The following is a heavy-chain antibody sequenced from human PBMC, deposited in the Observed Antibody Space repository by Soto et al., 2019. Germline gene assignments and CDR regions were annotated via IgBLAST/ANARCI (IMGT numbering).Heavy chain of an antibody. J-gene: IGHJ4*02. CDR1: GFPFTTFE. D-gene: IGHD3-16*01. CDR3: VGGGLRYFDY. CDR2: ISGGGTT. Sequence: EVQVMESGGGSVQPGGSLRLSCAASGFPFTTFEMNWVRQAPGKGLEWLAYISGGGTTYYADSVKGRFAISRDNAKNSLYLQMTSLRVEDTAVYFCVGGGLRYFDYWGQGALVTVSS. V-gene: IGHV3-48*03.